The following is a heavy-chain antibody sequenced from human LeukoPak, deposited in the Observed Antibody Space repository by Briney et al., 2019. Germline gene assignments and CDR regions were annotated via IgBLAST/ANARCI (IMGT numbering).Heavy chain of an antibody. D-gene: IGHD3-9*01. CDR3: VSHSDPLTTYSFDY. J-gene: IGHJ4*02. Sequence: PGRSLRLSCAASGFIVGSSYMSWVRQAPGKGREWVSIIHSGGNTYHADSVKGRFTISRDNSKNTLSLQMNSLRAEDTALYYCVSHSDPLTTYSFDYWGQGTLVTVSS. V-gene: IGHV3-53*01. CDR1: GFIVGSSY. CDR2: IHSGGNT.